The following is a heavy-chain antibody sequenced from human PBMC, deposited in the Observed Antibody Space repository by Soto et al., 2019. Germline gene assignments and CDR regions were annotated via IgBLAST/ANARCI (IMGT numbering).Heavy chain of an antibody. Sequence: QITLKESGPTLVKPTQTLTLTCTFSGFSLSTSGVGVGWIRQPPGKALEWLALIYWDDDKRYSPSLKSRLTITKHTSKNQVVHTITNMDPVDTATYYRAHQTAAAGIGSGMDVWGQGTTVTVSS. D-gene: IGHD6-13*01. J-gene: IGHJ6*02. CDR3: AHQTAAAGIGSGMDV. CDR1: GFSLSTSGVG. V-gene: IGHV2-5*02. CDR2: IYWDDDK.